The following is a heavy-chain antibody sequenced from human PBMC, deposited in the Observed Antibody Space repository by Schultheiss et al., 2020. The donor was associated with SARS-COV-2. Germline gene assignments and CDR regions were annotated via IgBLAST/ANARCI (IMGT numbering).Heavy chain of an antibody. D-gene: IGHD3-22*01. V-gene: IGHV3-23*01. J-gene: IGHJ3*02. CDR3: AKGFIGSSGQDDAFDI. CDR1: GFTFSSYA. CDR2: ISGSGGST. Sequence: GESLKISCAASGFTFSSYAMSWVRQAPGKGLEWVSAISGSGGSTYYADSVKGRFTISRDNSKNTLYLQMNSLRAEDTAVYYCAKGFIGSSGQDDAFDIWGQGTMVTVSS.